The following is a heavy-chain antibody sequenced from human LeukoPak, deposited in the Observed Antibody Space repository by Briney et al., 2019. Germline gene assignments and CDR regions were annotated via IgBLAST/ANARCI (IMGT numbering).Heavy chain of an antibody. Sequence: GESLKISCKGSGYSFTSYWIGWVRHMPGKGLEWMGMIYAGDSDTRYSPSFQGQVTISADKSISTAYLQWSSLEASDTAMYYCARRDCGGDCSFDYWGQGTLVTVSS. CDR2: IYAGDSDT. CDR3: ARRDCGGDCSFDY. V-gene: IGHV5-51*01. D-gene: IGHD2-21*02. J-gene: IGHJ4*02. CDR1: GYSFTSYW.